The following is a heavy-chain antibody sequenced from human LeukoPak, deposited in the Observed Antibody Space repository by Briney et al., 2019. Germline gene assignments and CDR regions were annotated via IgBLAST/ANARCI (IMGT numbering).Heavy chain of an antibody. V-gene: IGHV4-39*07. Sequence: SETLSLTCTVSGGSISSSSYYWGWIRQPPGKGLEWIGSIYYSGSTYYNPSLKSRVTISVDTSKNQFSLKLSSVTAADTAVYYCAIRHLYYYDSSGSDYWGQGTLVTVSS. CDR3: AIRHLYYYDSSGSDY. CDR1: GGSISSSSYY. CDR2: IYYSGST. D-gene: IGHD3-22*01. J-gene: IGHJ4*02.